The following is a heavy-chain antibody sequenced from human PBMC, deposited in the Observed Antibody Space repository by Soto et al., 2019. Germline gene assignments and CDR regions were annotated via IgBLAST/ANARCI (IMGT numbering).Heavy chain of an antibody. CDR2: IIPILGIA. CDR1: GGTFSSYT. D-gene: IGHD6-13*01. V-gene: IGHV1-69*08. Sequence: QVQLVQSGAEVKKPGSSVKVSCKASGGTFSSYTISWVRQAPGQGLEWMGRIIPILGIANYAQKFQGRVTITADKSTSTAYMELSSLRSEDTAVYCCARDLSSSWYGWFDPWGQGTLVTVSS. J-gene: IGHJ5*02. CDR3: ARDLSSSWYGWFDP.